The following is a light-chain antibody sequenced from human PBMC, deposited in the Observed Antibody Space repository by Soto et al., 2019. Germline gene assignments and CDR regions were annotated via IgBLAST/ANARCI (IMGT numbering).Light chain of an antibody. CDR3: QHYNNWPPWT. CDR2: GAS. Sequence: DIVMTQSPATLSVSPGERATLSCRASQSVSSNFAWYQQRPDQAPRLLIYGASTRATGIPARFSGSGSGTEFTLTISSLQSEDFAVYYCQHYNNWPPWTFGQGTKVDIK. V-gene: IGKV3-15*01. CDR1: QSVSSN. J-gene: IGKJ1*01.